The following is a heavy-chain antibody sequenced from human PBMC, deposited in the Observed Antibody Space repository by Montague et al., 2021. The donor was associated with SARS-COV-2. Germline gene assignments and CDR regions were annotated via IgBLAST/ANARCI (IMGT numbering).Heavy chain of an antibody. CDR2: IYYSGST. CDR1: GGSISSYY. V-gene: IGHV4-59*01. J-gene: IGHJ3*02. D-gene: IGHD5-18*01. CDR3: ARGSYGPDAFGI. Sequence: SETLSLTCTVSGGSISSYYWSWIRQPPGKGLEWIGYIYYSGSTNYNPSLKSRVTISLDTSKNQFSLKLNSVTAADTAEYYCARGSYGPDAFGIWGQGTMVTVSP.